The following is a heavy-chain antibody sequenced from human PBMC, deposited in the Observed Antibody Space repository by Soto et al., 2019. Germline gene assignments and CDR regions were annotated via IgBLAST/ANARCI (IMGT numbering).Heavy chain of an antibody. Sequence: QITLKESGPALVKPTQTLTLTCTFSGFSLSTTGVGVGWIRQPPGKALEWLALIYWDEDKRYSPSLKSRLTSTXXTSKNQVVLTMTNVDPVDTATYYCARSSPPFSFDYWGQGTLVTVSS. J-gene: IGHJ4*02. CDR1: GFSLSTTGVG. CDR3: ARSSPPFSFDY. CDR2: IYWDEDK. V-gene: IGHV2-5*02.